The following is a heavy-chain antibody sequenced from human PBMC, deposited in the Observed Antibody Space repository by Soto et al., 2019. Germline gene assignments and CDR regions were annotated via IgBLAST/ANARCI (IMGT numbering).Heavy chain of an antibody. CDR2: ISYDGSND. Sequence: PGGSLRLSCAASGFSFSAFAMQWVRQAPGKGLEWVAVISYDGSNDYYTDSVKGRFTVPRDSSKSTLDLQMNSLRPEDTAVYYCARQRPNYDILTGPIYYYYFGMDVWGQGTTVTVSS. D-gene: IGHD3-9*01. CDR3: ARQRPNYDILTGPIYYYYFGMDV. V-gene: IGHV3-30*04. CDR1: GFSFSAFA. J-gene: IGHJ6*02.